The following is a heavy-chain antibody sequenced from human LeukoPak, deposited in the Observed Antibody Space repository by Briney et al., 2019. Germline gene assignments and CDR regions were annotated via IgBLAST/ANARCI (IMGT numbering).Heavy chain of an antibody. CDR2: FDPGEDKL. D-gene: IGHD3-10*01. CDR1: GYSLSELS. CDR3: ATGDEWQLLDY. Sequence: ASVKVSCEVSGYSLSELSMHWVRQAPGKGLEYMGGFDPGEDKLIYAQKLQGRVTMTEDKSTDTAYMELSSLRYEGTAVYYCATGDEWQLLDYWGQGTLVTVSS. J-gene: IGHJ4*02. V-gene: IGHV1-24*01.